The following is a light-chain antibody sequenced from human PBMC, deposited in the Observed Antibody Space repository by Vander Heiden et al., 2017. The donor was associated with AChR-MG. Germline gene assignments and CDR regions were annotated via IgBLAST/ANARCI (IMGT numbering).Light chain of an antibody. Sequence: QSALTQPASVSGSPGQSITISCTVSSSDVANYNLVSWYQQHPDKAPKLMIYEVTKRPSGVSNRFSGSKSGNTASLTISGLQAEDEADYYCCSYAGTSTGVFGGGTKLTVL. CDR2: EVT. CDR3: CSYAGTSTGV. CDR1: SSDVANYNL. V-gene: IGLV2-23*02. J-gene: IGLJ3*02.